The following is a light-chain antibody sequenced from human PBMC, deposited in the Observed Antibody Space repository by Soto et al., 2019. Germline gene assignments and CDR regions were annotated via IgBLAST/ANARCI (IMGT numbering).Light chain of an antibody. Sequence: DIQLTQSPSFLSASVGDRVTITCRANQAITTYLAWYQQRPGKAPNLLIYDASTLQSGVPSRFSCSGSGTEFTLTISSLQPEDFATYYCQQLNIYPLTFGGGTKVEIK. CDR2: DAS. J-gene: IGKJ4*01. CDR1: QAITTY. CDR3: QQLNIYPLT. V-gene: IGKV1-9*01.